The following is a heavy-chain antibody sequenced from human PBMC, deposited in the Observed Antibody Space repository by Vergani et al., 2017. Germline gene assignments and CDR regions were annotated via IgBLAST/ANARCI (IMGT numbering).Heavy chain of an antibody. J-gene: IGHJ6*02. Sequence: QVQLVQSGAEVKKPGSSVKVSCKASGGTFSSYAISWVRQAPGQGLEWMGGTIPIFGTANYAQKFQGRVTITADESTSTAYMELSSLRSEDTAVYYCAGTAARSYYYCYCGMDVWGQGTTVTVSS. D-gene: IGHD2-2*01. CDR3: AGTAARSYYYCYCGMDV. CDR2: TIPIFGTA. CDR1: GGTFSSYA. V-gene: IGHV1-69*12.